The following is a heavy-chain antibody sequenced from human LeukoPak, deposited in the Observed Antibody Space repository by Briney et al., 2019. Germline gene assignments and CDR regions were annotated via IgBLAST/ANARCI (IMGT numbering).Heavy chain of an antibody. CDR3: ARRWELLNNWFDP. D-gene: IGHD1-26*01. J-gene: IGHJ5*02. CDR1: GGSVSSGSYY. CDR2: INHSGST. Sequence: SETLSLTCTVSGGSVSSGSYYWSWIRQPPGKGLEWIGEINHSGSTNYNPSLKSRVTISVDTSKNQFSLKLSSVTAADTAVYYCARRWELLNNWFDPWGQGTLVTVSS. V-gene: IGHV4-39*07.